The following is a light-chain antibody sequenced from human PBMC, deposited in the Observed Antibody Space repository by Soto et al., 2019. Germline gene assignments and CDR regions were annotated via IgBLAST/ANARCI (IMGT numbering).Light chain of an antibody. V-gene: IGLV1-47*01. CDR3: STWDDRRRAYV. Sequence: QSVLTQPPSASGTPGQRVTISCSGSSSNIGTYYVDWYQQLPGTAPTILILRNGNPPSGVPARFSCAKYGTSASLATSGPRSADEDDYYCSTWDDRRRAYVIGGGTKLTVL. J-gene: IGLJ2*01. CDR1: SSNIGTYY. CDR2: RNG.